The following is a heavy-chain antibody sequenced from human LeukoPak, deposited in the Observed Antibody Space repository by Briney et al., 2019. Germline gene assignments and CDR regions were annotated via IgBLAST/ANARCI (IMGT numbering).Heavy chain of an antibody. J-gene: IGHJ4*02. Sequence: SETLSLTCTVSGGSVSSGSYHWTWIRQPPGKGLEWIGYIHYSGSANYNPSLKGRVTISVDTSKNQFSLKLSSVTAADTAVYYCARENYYGSGKIDYWGQGTLVTVSS. V-gene: IGHV4-61*01. CDR3: ARENYYGSGKIDY. D-gene: IGHD3-10*01. CDR1: GGSVSSGSYH. CDR2: IHYSGSA.